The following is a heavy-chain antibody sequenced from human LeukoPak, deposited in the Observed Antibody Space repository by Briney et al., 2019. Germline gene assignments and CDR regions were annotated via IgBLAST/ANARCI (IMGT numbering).Heavy chain of an antibody. CDR1: GYTFTSYD. Sequence: ASVEVSCKASGYTFTSYDINWVRQATGQGLEWMGWMNPNSGHTGYAQKFQGRVTMTRNTSISTAYMELSSLRSEDTAVYYCARPGGPNYYYYMDVWGKGTTVTVSS. V-gene: IGHV1-8*01. CDR2: MNPNSGHT. J-gene: IGHJ6*03. CDR3: ARPGGPNYYYYMDV. D-gene: IGHD4-23*01.